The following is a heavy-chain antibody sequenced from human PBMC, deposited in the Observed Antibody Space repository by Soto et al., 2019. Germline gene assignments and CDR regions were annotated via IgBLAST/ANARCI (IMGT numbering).Heavy chain of an antibody. CDR3: ARGGATPLDAFDI. CDR2: ISTYIGNT. J-gene: IGHJ3*02. Sequence: QVQLMQSGGEVKKPGASVKVSCKASGYTFTSYGISWVRQAPGQGLEWMGWISTYIGNTNYAQKLQIRVTMTTDTSTSTAYMELRSLRSDVTAVYYCARGGATPLDAFDIWGQGTMVIVSS. CDR1: GYTFTSYG. V-gene: IGHV1-18*01. D-gene: IGHD1-26*01.